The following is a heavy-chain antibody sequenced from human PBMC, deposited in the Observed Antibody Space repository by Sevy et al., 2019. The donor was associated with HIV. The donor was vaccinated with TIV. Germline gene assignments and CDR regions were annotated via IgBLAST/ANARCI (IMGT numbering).Heavy chain of an antibody. CDR1: GYTFTSYA. CDR3: ARSLGYGIAAAGRDY. V-gene: IGHV1-3*01. CDR2: INAGNGNT. Sequence: ASVKVSCKASGYTFTSYAMHWVRQAPGQRLEWMGWINAGNGNTKYSQKFQGRVTITRDTSASTAYMELSSLRSEDTAVYYCARSLGYGIAAAGRDYWGQGTLVTVSS. D-gene: IGHD6-13*01. J-gene: IGHJ4*02.